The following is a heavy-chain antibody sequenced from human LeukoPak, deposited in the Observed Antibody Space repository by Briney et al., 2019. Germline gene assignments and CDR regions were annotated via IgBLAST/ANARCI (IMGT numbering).Heavy chain of an antibody. V-gene: IGHV3-23*01. CDR2: ISGSGGST. J-gene: IGHJ4*02. CDR1: GFTFSSYA. D-gene: IGHD3-9*01. Sequence: PGGSLRLSCAASGFTFSSYAMSWVRQAPGKGLEWASAISGSGGSTYYADSVKGRFTISRDNSKNTLYLQMNSLRAEDTAVYYCAKGGLYDILTGHYFDYWGQGTLVTVSS. CDR3: AKGGLYDILTGHYFDY.